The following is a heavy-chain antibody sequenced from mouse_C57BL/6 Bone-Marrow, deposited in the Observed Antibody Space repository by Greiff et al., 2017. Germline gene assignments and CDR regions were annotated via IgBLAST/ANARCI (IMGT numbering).Heavy chain of an antibody. CDR3: TIYGSSPFAY. Sequence: EVQLKQSGAELVRPGASVKLSCTASGFNIKDDYMHWVKQRPEQGLEWIGWIDPENGDTEYASKFQGKATITADTSSNTAYLQLSSLTSEDTAVYYCTIYGSSPFAYWGQGTLVTVSA. CDR2: IDPENGDT. D-gene: IGHD1-1*01. J-gene: IGHJ3*01. CDR1: GFNIKDDY. V-gene: IGHV14-4*01.